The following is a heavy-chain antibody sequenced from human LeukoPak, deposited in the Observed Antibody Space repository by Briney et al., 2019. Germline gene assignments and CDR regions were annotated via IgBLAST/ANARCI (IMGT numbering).Heavy chain of an antibody. CDR3: AKHSVLTGSGYAFDI. J-gene: IGHJ3*02. CDR2: IHYSGGT. CDR1: GGSISNYY. V-gene: IGHV4-59*08. D-gene: IGHD3-9*01. Sequence: SETLSLTCTVSGGSISNYYWSWIRQSPGKGLERIGYIHYSGGTKYNPSLKSRVIISVDMSMNQFSLKLSSVTAADTAMYYCAKHSVLTGSGYAFDIWGQGTAVTVSS.